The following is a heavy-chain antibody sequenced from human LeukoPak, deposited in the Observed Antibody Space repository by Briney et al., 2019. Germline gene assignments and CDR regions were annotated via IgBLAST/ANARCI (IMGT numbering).Heavy chain of an antibody. J-gene: IGHJ4*02. D-gene: IGHD6-6*01. V-gene: IGHV3-49*04. CDR1: GFTFSSYS. CDR3: TRDNIAALDY. CDR2: IRSKAYGGTT. Sequence: GGSLRLSCAASGFTFSSYSMNWVRQAPGKGLEWVGFIRSKAYGGTTEYAASVKGRFTISRDDSKSIAYLQMNSLKTEDTAVYYCTRDNIAALDYWGQGTLVTVSS.